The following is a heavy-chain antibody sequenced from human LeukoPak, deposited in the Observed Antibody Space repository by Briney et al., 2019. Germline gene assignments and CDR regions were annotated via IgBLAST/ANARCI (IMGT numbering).Heavy chain of an antibody. V-gene: IGHV3-30*19. CDR1: GFTFRSYG. J-gene: IGHJ4*02. CDR3: ARGSYYYDSSGYEIFDY. CDR2: ISYDGSNK. Sequence: GRSLRLSCAASGFTFRSYGMHWVRQAPGKGLEWVAVISYDGSNKYYADSVKGRFTISRDNSKNTLYLQMNSLRAEDTAVYYCARGSYYYDSSGYEIFDYWGQGTLVTVSS. D-gene: IGHD3-22*01.